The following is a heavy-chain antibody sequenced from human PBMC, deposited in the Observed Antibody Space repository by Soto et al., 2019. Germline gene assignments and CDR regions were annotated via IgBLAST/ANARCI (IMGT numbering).Heavy chain of an antibody. V-gene: IGHV3-21*01. Sequence: GGSLRLSCAASGFTFSSYSMNWVRQAPGKGLEWVSSISSSSSYIYYADSVKGRFTISRDNAKNSLYLQMNSLRAEDTAVYYCARDLRYSSGWDIRGRMNYYYYYGMDVWGQGTTVTVSS. D-gene: IGHD6-19*01. CDR1: GFTFSSYS. CDR2: ISSSSSYI. CDR3: ARDLRYSSGWDIRGRMNYYYYYGMDV. J-gene: IGHJ6*02.